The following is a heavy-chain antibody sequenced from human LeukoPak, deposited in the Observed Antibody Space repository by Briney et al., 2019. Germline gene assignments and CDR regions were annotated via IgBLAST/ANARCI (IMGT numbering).Heavy chain of an antibody. CDR2: ISSSSSYI. CDR1: GFTFSSDN. J-gene: IGHJ4*02. V-gene: IGHV3-21*01. D-gene: IGHD5-12*01. CDR3: ARGRVATIGTTSGIDY. Sequence: GGSLRLSCAASGFTFSSDNMNWVRQAPGKGLEWVPSISSSSSYIYYADSVKGRFTISRDNAKNSLYLQMNSLRAEDTAVYYCARGRVATIGTTSGIDYWGQGTLVTVSS.